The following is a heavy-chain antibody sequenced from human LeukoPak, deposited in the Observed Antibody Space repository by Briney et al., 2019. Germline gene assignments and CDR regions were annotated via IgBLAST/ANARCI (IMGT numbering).Heavy chain of an antibody. CDR2: ISSSSSTI. V-gene: IGHV3-48*01. CDR1: GFTFSSYS. CDR3: ARDFEYSSSFFDY. Sequence: GGSLRLSCAASGFTFSSYSMNWVRQAPGKGLEWVSYISSSSSTIYYADSVKGRFTISRDNSKNTLYLQMNSLRAEDTAVYYCARDFEYSSSFFDYWGQGTLVTVSS. D-gene: IGHD6-6*01. J-gene: IGHJ4*02.